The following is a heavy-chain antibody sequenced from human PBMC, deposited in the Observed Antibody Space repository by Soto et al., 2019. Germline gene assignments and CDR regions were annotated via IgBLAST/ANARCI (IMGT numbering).Heavy chain of an antibody. CDR1: GYTFSITY. J-gene: IGHJ6*02. V-gene: IGHV1-46*01. D-gene: IGHD2-15*01. CDR3: ARGYGSGGNWFNGLGV. Sequence: QVQLVQSGAEVRKPGASVRVSCKAAGYTFSITYLHWLRQAPGQGLEWLGLVYPSGGGTNYKESFKGRIKITKGTSTSTVYMELRRVTSEETAIYYCARGYGSGGNWFNGLGVWGQGTTVTVSS. CDR2: VYPSGGGT.